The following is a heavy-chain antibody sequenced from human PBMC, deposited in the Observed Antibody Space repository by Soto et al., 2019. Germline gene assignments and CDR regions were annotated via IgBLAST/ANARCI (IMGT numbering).Heavy chain of an antibody. Sequence: GGSLRLSCAASGLTFSSYSMNWVRQAPGKGLEWVSSISSSSSYIYYADSVKGRFTISRDNAKNSLYLQMNSLRAEDTAVYYCARDGTGDFDYWGQGTLVTVSS. CDR1: GLTFSSYS. J-gene: IGHJ4*02. CDR3: ARDGTGDFDY. V-gene: IGHV3-21*01. CDR2: ISSSSSYI. D-gene: IGHD7-27*01.